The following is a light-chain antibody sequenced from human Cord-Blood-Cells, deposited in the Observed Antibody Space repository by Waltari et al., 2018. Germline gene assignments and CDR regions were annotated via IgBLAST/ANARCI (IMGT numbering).Light chain of an antibody. V-gene: IGLV1-47*01. CDR3: AAWDDSLSGPSV. CDR2: RNN. J-gene: IGLJ3*02. Sequence: QSVLTQPPSASGTPGQRVTISCSGSSSNIGSNYVYWHQQLPGTATKRPIYRNNRRPARVPDRFFGAKSSTEAALAIRWLRSEDEADYYLAAWDDSLSGPSVFGGGTKLTVL. CDR1: SSNIGSNY.